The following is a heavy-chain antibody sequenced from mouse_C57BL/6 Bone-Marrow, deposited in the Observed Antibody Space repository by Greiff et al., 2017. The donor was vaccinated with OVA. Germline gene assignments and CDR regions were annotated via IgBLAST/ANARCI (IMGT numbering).Heavy chain of an antibody. D-gene: IGHD5-5*01. CDR1: GFSLTSYG. Sequence: QVQLKQSGPGLVQPSQSLSITCTVSGFSLTSYGVHWVRQSPGKGLEWLGVIWSGGSTDYNAAFISRLSISKDNSKSQVFFKMNSLQAEDTAIYYCARKGHYRGYFDYWGQGTTLTVSS. V-gene: IGHV2-2*01. J-gene: IGHJ2*01. CDR3: ARKGHYRGYFDY. CDR2: IWSGGST.